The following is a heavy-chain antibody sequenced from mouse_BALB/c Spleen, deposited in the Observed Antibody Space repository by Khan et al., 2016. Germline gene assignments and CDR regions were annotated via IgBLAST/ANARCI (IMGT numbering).Heavy chain of an antibody. CDR1: GYTFKKYE. J-gene: IGHJ2*01. CDR2: INTNTGEP. CDR3: ARGDYDYDAYFDF. D-gene: IGHD2-4*01. Sequence: QIQLVQSGPELKKPGETVKISCKASGYTFKKYEMHWVKQAPGKGLKWMGWINTNTGEPTYAEEFKGRFAFSLETSASTAYLQINNLKKEDSATYFCARGDYDYDAYFDFWCQGTTLTVSS. V-gene: IGHV9-3*02.